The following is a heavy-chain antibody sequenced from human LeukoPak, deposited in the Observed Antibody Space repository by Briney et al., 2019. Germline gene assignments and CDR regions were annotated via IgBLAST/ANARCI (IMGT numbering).Heavy chain of an antibody. D-gene: IGHD6-19*01. CDR3: AKDAQWLVPEGYYYYVDV. CDR1: GFTFSRYN. J-gene: IGHJ6*03. V-gene: IGHV3-21*01. Sequence: GGSLRLSCAGSGFTFSRYNMNWFRQAPGKGLERVSSISSSSSYIFYTDSVKGRFTISRDNAKNSLYLQMNSLRAEDTAVYYCAKDAQWLVPEGYYYYVDVWGKGTTVTVSS. CDR2: ISSSSSYI.